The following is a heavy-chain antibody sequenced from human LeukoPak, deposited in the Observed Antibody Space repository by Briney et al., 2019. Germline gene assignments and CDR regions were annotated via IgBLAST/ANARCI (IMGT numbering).Heavy chain of an antibody. D-gene: IGHD3-10*01. CDR2: IYYSGST. CDR3: ARAPYYYGSGSYLGFDY. Sequence: PSETLSLTCTVSGGSISSYYWSWIRQPPGKGLEWIGYIYYSGSTNYNPSLKSRVTISVDTSKNQFSLKLSSVTAADTAVYYCARAPYYYGSGSYLGFDYWAREPWSPSPQ. V-gene: IGHV4-59*01. CDR1: GGSISSYY. J-gene: IGHJ4*02.